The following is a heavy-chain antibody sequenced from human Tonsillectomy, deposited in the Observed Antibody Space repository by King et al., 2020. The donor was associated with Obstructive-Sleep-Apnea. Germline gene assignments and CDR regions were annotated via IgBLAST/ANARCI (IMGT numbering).Heavy chain of an antibody. J-gene: IGHJ4*02. Sequence: EVQLVESGGGLVKPGGSLRLSCAASGFSFSSYYMAWVRQAPGKGLEWVSSISGGGSYIYYADSVKGRFTISRDNAKNSLYLQMNSVRAEDTAVYYCAREVITSWGSATDYWGQGTLVTVSS. CDR3: AREVITSWGSATDY. CDR1: GFSFSSYY. D-gene: IGHD3-16*01. V-gene: IGHV3-21*06. CDR2: ISGGGSYI.